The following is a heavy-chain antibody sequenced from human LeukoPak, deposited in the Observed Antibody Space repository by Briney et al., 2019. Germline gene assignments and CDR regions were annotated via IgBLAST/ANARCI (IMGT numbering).Heavy chain of an antibody. CDR3: ARDAVGNLYSGYDSRFYYFDY. CDR1: GYTFTSYY. J-gene: IGHJ4*02. CDR2: INPSGGST. V-gene: IGHV1-46*01. D-gene: IGHD5-12*01. Sequence: ASVKVSCKASGYTFTSYYMHWVRQAPGQGLEWMGIINPSGGSTSYAQKFQGRVTMTRDTSTSTVYMELSSLRSEDTAVYYCARDAVGNLYSGYDSRFYYFDYWGQGTLVTVSS.